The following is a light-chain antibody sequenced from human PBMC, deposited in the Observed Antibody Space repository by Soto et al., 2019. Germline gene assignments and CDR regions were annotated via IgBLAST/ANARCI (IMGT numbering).Light chain of an antibody. CDR2: EVS. V-gene: IGLV2-14*01. CDR1: SSDVGGYKY. J-gene: IGLJ2*01. CDR3: LSYTSTNTRV. Sequence: QSALTQPASVSGSPGQSITISCTGTSSDVGGYKYVSWYQHHPGKAPKLMIYEVSNRPSGVSNRFSGSKSGNKASLTISGLQAEDEADYYCLSYTSTNTRVFGGGTKLTVL.